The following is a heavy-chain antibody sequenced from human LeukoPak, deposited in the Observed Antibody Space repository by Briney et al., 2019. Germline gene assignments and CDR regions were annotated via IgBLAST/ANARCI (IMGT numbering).Heavy chain of an antibody. V-gene: IGHV3-7*03. Sequence: GGSLRLSCAASGFPFSSYSMTWVRQAPGKGLEWVANIKPDGTTKFYVDSVKGRFTISRDNALNSLYLQMNSLRAEDTAIYYCARSIPYGTTWYGRSDYRGQGTLVTVSS. CDR1: GFPFSSYS. CDR2: IKPDGTTK. J-gene: IGHJ4*02. CDR3: ARSIPYGTTWYGRSDY. D-gene: IGHD6-13*01.